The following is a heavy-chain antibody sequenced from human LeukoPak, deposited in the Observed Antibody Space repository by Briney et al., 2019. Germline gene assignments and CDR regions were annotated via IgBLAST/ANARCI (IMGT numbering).Heavy chain of an antibody. V-gene: IGHV1-46*01. CDR1: GYTFTSYY. CDR2: INPSGGST. Sequence: ASVKVSCKASGYTFTSYYMHWVRQAPGQGLEWMGIINPSGGSTTYAQRFQGRVTMTSDTSTSTVYMELSSLRAEGTAVYYCAKEKHPYYYDSPSYFDYWGQGTLVTVSS. CDR3: AKEKHPYYYDSPSYFDY. J-gene: IGHJ4*02. D-gene: IGHD3-22*01.